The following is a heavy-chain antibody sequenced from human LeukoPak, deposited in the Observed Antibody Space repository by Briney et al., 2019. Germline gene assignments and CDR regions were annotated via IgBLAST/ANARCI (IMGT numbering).Heavy chain of an antibody. CDR1: GFTFSSYK. Sequence: PGGSLRLSCASSGFTFSSYKMYWVRQAPGKGPVGVSRLNEDRITNYADSVKGRFAISSENAKSTLFLQMNSLRVDDTAVYYCARQDIPQALYGFDIWGQGTLVTVSS. J-gene: IGHJ3*02. CDR3: ARQDIPQALYGFDI. D-gene: IGHD2-15*01. CDR2: LNEDRIT. V-gene: IGHV3-74*01.